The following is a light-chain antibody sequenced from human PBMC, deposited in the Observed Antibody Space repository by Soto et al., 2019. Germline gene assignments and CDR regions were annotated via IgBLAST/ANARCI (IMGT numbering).Light chain of an antibody. J-gene: IGKJ4*01. Sequence: IQLTQTPSSLSASVGDRVTITCQASQDISNYLAWYQQKPGEAPKLLIFAASTLQSGVPSRFSGSGSGTDFTLTISSLQAEDFATYYCQQLSTYPSTFGGGTKVDIK. V-gene: IGKV1-9*01. CDR2: AAS. CDR3: QQLSTYPST. CDR1: QDISNY.